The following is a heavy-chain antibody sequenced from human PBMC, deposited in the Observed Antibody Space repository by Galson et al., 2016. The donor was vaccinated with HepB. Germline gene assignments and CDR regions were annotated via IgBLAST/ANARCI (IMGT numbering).Heavy chain of an antibody. CDR2: IYPGDSNT. CDR1: GYSFVTYW. J-gene: IGHJ6*02. Sequence: QSGAEVKKPGESLKISCEASGYSFVTYWIGWVRQMPGKGLEWMGIIYPGDSNTRYSPSFQGQVTISADKSISTAYLQWSSLKASDTAIYYCARHVPIESEISPGSRDVWGQGTTLTVSS. V-gene: IGHV5-51*01. CDR3: ARHVPIESEISPGSRDV. D-gene: IGHD1-14*01.